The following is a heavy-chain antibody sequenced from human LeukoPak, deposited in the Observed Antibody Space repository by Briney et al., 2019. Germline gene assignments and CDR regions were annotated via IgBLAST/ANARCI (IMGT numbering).Heavy chain of an antibody. D-gene: IGHD3-16*02. J-gene: IGHJ4*02. Sequence: PSETLSLTCTVSGGSISGSSYYWSWIRQPPGKGLEWIGYIYYSGSTNYDPSLKSRVTISVDTSKNQFSLKLSSVTAADTAVYYCARVYDYVWGSYRYVRYFDYWGQGTLVTVSS. CDR2: IYYSGST. CDR1: GGSISGSSYY. V-gene: IGHV4-61*01. CDR3: ARVYDYVWGSYRYVRYFDY.